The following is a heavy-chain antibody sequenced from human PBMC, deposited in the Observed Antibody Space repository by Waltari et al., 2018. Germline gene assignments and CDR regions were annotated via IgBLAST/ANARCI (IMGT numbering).Heavy chain of an antibody. CDR3: APSWGYWGY. Sequence: EVQLVESGGGLVQPGGSLRLSCAASGSTFRSYEMNWVRQAPGKGLEWVSYISSSGSTIYYADSVKGRFTISRDNAKNSLYLQMNSLRAEDTAVYYCAPSWGYWGYWGQGTLVTVSS. V-gene: IGHV3-48*03. J-gene: IGHJ4*02. D-gene: IGHD7-27*01. CDR2: ISSSGSTI. CDR1: GSTFRSYE.